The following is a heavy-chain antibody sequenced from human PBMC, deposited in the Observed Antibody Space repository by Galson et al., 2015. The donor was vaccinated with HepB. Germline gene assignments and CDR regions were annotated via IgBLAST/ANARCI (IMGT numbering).Heavy chain of an antibody. V-gene: IGHV3-23*01. CDR3: AKDPNPSWVTMIVVVSHWDY. D-gene: IGHD3-22*01. J-gene: IGHJ4*02. CDR1: GFTFSSYA. CDR2: ISGSGGST. Sequence: SLRLSCAASGFTFSSYAMSWVRQAPGKGLEWVSAISGSGGSTYYADSVKGRFTISRDNSKNTLYLQMNSLRAEDTAVYYCAKDPNPSWVTMIVVVSHWDYWGQGTLVTVSS.